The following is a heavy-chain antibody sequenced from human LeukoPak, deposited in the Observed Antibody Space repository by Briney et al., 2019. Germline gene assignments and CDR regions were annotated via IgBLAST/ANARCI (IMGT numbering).Heavy chain of an antibody. V-gene: IGHV4-34*01. CDR1: GGSFSGYY. Sequence: SETLSLTCAVYGGSFSGYYWSWIRQPPGKGLEWIGEINHSGSTNYNPSLKSRVTISVDTSKNQFSLKLSSATAADTAVYYCARAHPQSYFDYWGQGTLVTVSS. CDR3: ARAHPQSYFDY. CDR2: INHSGST. J-gene: IGHJ4*02.